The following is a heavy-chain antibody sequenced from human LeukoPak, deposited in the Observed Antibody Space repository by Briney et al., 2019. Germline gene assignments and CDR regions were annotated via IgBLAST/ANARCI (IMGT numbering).Heavy chain of an antibody. CDR2: IHYSGSP. J-gene: IGHJ4*02. D-gene: IGHD6-13*01. Sequence: PSETLSLTCAVSGGSISTYYWSWIRQPPGKGLEWIGYIHYSGSPNYNPSLKSRVTISLDTSKNQFSLKLSSVTAADTAVYYCARGAAATYWGQGTLVTVSS. V-gene: IGHV4-59*01. CDR1: GGSISTYY. CDR3: ARGAAATY.